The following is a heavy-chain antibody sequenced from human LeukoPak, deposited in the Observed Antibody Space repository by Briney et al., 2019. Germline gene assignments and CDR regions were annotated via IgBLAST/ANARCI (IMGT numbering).Heavy chain of an antibody. V-gene: IGHV1-46*01. J-gene: IGHJ3*02. CDR2: INPSGGST. D-gene: IGHD1-26*01. CDR3: ARDRSGSYYDDAFDI. CDR1: GYTFTSYY. Sequence: ASVKVSCKASGYTFTSYYMHWVRQAPGQGLEWMGIINPSGGSTSYAQKFQGRVTMTRDMSTSTVYMELSSLRSEDTAVYYCARDRSGSYYDDAFDIWGQGTMVTVSS.